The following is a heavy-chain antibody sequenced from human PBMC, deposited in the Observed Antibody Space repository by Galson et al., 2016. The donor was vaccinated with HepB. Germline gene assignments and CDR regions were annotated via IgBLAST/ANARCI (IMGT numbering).Heavy chain of an antibody. Sequence: SLRLSCAVSGFTFDEYAMHWVRQAPGKGLEWVSGINWGGGLGCADSVKGRFTISRDNAKNSLYLQMNSLRPEDTALYYCAKGKKSGQIEGWGWYFGLWGRGTLVTVAS. CDR3: AKGKKSGQIEGWGWYFGL. CDR1: GFTFDEYA. CDR2: INWGGGL. D-gene: IGHD6-19*01. J-gene: IGHJ2*01. V-gene: IGHV3-9*01.